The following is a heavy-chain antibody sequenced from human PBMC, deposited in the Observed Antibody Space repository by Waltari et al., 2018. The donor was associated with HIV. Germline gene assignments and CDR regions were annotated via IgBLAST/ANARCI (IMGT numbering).Heavy chain of an antibody. J-gene: IGHJ3*02. Sequence: QVQLQESGPGLVKPSETLSLTCTVSGGSVSSGSYYWSWIRQPPGKGLEWIGYIYYSGSTNYNPSLKSRVTISVDTSKNQFSLKLSSVTAADTAVYYCARDRRLMITFGGVIARAFDIWGQGTMVTVSS. CDR1: GGSVSSGSYY. D-gene: IGHD3-16*02. V-gene: IGHV4-61*01. CDR2: IYYSGST. CDR3: ARDRRLMITFGGVIARAFDI.